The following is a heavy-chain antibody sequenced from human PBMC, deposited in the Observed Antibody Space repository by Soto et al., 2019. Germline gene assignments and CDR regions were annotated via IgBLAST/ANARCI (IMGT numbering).Heavy chain of an antibody. CDR1: GYTFTGYA. CDR3: ARDAMTTEFDY. J-gene: IGHJ4*02. CDR2: INAGDGNT. Sequence: ASLKVSCKASGYTFTGYAMHWVRQAPGQRLEWMGWINAGDGNTKYSQKFQGRVTITRDTSASTAYMELSSLRSEDTAVYYCARDAMTTEFDYWGQGTLVTVSS. D-gene: IGHD4-4*01. V-gene: IGHV1-3*01.